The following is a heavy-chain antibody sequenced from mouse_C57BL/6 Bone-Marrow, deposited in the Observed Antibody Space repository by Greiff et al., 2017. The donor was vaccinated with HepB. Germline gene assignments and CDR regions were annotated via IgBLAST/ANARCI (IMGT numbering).Heavy chain of an antibody. Sequence: EVQGVESGGGLVQPGGSLKLSCAASGFTFSDYYMYWVRQTPEKRLEWVAYISNGGGSTYYPDTVKGRFTISRDNAKNTLYLQMSRLKSEDTAMYYCARHEIYYGSSPWFAYWGQGTLVTVSA. CDR3: ARHEIYYGSSPWFAY. J-gene: IGHJ3*01. CDR2: ISNGGGST. V-gene: IGHV5-12*01. D-gene: IGHD1-1*01. CDR1: GFTFSDYY.